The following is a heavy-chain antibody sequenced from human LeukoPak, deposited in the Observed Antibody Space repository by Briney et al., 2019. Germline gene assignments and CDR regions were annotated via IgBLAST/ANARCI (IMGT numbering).Heavy chain of an antibody. CDR3: ARWRGVRGVDY. D-gene: IGHD3-10*01. V-gene: IGHV3-30*03. CDR2: ISYDGSNK. CDR1: GFTFSSYG. J-gene: IGHJ4*02. Sequence: GRSLRLSCAASGFTFSSYGMHWVRQAPGKGLEWVAVISYDGSNKYYADSVKARFTISRDNSKNTLYLQMNSLRAEDTAVYYCARWRGVRGVDYWGQGTLVTVSS.